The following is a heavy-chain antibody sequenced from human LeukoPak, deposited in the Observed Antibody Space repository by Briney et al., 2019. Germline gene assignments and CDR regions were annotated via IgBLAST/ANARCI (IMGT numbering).Heavy chain of an antibody. V-gene: IGHV4-59*01. D-gene: IGHD6-19*01. Sequence: ETLSLTCPVSGGSISSYYWSWIRQPPGKGLEWIGYIYYSGSTNYNPSLKSRVTISVDTSKNQFSLKLSSVTAADTTVYYCARDHGYSSGWYVDPWGQGTLVTVSS. CDR2: IYYSGST. J-gene: IGHJ5*02. CDR1: GGSISSYY. CDR3: ARDHGYSSGWYVDP.